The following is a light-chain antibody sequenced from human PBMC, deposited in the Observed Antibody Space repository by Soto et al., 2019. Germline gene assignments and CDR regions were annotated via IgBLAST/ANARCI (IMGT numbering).Light chain of an antibody. Sequence: EIVMTQSPATLSLPPGERATLSCRASQSVGNSLAWYQLKPGQPPRLLIFDTYSGATGTPARFRGSGSGTEFTLTISSLQSEDFAVYYCQQYNNWPGTFGQGTKVDIK. J-gene: IGKJ1*01. CDR1: QSVGNS. V-gene: IGKV3-15*01. CDR2: DTY. CDR3: QQYNNWPGT.